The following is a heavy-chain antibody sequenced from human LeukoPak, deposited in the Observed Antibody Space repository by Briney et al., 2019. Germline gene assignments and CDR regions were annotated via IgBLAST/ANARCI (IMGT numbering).Heavy chain of an antibody. J-gene: IGHJ4*02. CDR3: ARGRGIQLWLVPTDY. CDR2: ISYDGSNK. Sequence: QPGRSLRLSCAASGFTFSSYAMHWVRQAPGKGLEWVAVISYDGSNKYYADSVKGRFTISRDNSKNTLYLQMNSLRAEDTAVHYCARGRGIQLWLVPTDYWGQGTLVTVSS. V-gene: IGHV3-30-3*01. CDR1: GFTFSSYA. D-gene: IGHD5-18*01.